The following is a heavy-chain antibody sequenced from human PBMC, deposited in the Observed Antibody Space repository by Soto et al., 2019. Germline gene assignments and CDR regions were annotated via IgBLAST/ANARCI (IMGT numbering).Heavy chain of an antibody. Sequence: EVQLVETGGGVIQPGGSLRLSCAASGFTVSSNYMSWVRQAPGKGLEWVSVIYSGGTTYYADSVKGRFTISRDNSKNTFYLQMNSLRAEDTAVYYCARVVSGGYSNSLGYGMDVWGQGTTVTVSS. J-gene: IGHJ6*02. CDR1: GFTVSSNY. CDR3: ARVVSGGYSNSLGYGMDV. CDR2: IYSGGTT. D-gene: IGHD4-4*01. V-gene: IGHV3-53*02.